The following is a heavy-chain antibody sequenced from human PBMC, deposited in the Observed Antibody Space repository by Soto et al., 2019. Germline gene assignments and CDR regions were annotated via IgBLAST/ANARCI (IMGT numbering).Heavy chain of an antibody. V-gene: IGHV4-31*03. J-gene: IGHJ4*02. Sequence: SETLPVTCTVSDASITSFGYYWSWIRQHPGEGLEWLGYIYGSGSTFYNPSLKSRITLSVDTSKTRFSLKLTSVTVADTAVYFCARKQAGYFYGIDYWGQGTLGTVS. CDR1: DASITSFGYY. CDR2: IYGSGST. D-gene: IGHD3-10*01. CDR3: ARKQAGYFYGIDY.